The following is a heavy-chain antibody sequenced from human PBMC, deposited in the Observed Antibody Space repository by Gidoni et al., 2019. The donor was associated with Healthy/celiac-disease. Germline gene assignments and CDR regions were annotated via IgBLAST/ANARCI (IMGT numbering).Heavy chain of an antibody. CDR2: IYYSGST. CDR3: ASRGSGWYDY. J-gene: IGHJ4*02. CDR1: GGPISSYY. V-gene: IGHV4-59*01. Sequence: QVQLQESRPGLVKPSVTLSLTCTVSGGPISSYYWSWIRQPPGKGLEWIGYIYYSGSTNYNPSLKSRDTISVDTSKNQFSLKLSSVTAADTAVYYCASRGSGWYDYWGQGTLVTVSS. D-gene: IGHD6-19*01.